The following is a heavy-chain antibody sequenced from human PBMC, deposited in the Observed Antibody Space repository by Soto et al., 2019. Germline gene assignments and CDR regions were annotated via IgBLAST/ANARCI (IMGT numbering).Heavy chain of an antibody. Sequence: QITLKESGPTVVKPTQTLTLTCTFSGFSLTTNGVGVGWIRQPPGKALEWLALIYWDDDKRYSPTLKSRLAITKDISKNQVVLTLTDADPVDAATYFCVHHVTGGSFDVWGQGSRVTVSS. D-gene: IGHD4-4*01. J-gene: IGHJ3*01. CDR1: GFSLTTNGVG. V-gene: IGHV2-5*02. CDR3: VHHVTGGSFDV. CDR2: IYWDDDK.